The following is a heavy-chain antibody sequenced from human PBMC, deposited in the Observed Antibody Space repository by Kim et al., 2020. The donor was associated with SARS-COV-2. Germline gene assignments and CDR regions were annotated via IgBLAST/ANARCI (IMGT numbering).Heavy chain of an antibody. Sequence: SVKGRFTISRDNAKNSLYLQMNSLRAEDTAVYYCARDRAVPAAVYWYFDLWGRGTLVTVSS. CDR3: ARDRAVPAAVYWYFDL. J-gene: IGHJ2*01. D-gene: IGHD2-2*01. V-gene: IGHV3-21*01.